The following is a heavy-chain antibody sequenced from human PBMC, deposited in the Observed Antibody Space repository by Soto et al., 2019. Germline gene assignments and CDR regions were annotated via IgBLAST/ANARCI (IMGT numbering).Heavy chain of an antibody. CDR1: GYTFTMSG. CDR3: AREDYYYDSSGNGGTEFDS. J-gene: IGHJ4*02. Sequence: QVQLVQSGAEVKRPGASVMVSCKASGYTFTMSGISWVRQAPGQGLEWLGRISPYNGNTDYAQKVQGRATLTRDTSTSTVYMELRRLRPDDTAVYYCAREDYYYDSSGNGGTEFDSWGQGTLVTVAA. V-gene: IGHV1-18*01. D-gene: IGHD3-22*01. CDR2: ISPYNGNT.